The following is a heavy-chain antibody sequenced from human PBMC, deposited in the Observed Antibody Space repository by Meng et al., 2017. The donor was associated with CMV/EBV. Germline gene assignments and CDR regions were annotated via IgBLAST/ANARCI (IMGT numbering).Heavy chain of an antibody. CDR3: AREYWFGELSHDAFDI. Sequence: GESLKISCAASGFTFSTYEINWVRQAPGKGLDWVSYISSSGYTIYYSDSVKGRFTVSRDNARNSLFLQMNSLRAEDTAVYYCAREYWFGELSHDAFDIWGHGTMVTVSS. CDR1: GFTFSTYE. J-gene: IGHJ3*02. CDR2: ISSSGYTI. D-gene: IGHD3-10*01. V-gene: IGHV3-48*03.